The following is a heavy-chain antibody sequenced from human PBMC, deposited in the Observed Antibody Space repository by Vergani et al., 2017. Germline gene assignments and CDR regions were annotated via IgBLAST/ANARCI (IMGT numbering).Heavy chain of an antibody. Sequence: QVQLVQSGAEVKKPGSSVKVSCKASGGTFSSYAISWVRQAPGQGLEWMGGIIPIFGTANYAQKFQGRVTITADESTSTAYMELSSLRSEDTAVYYCARGVAGTARGYYYGMDVWGQGTTVTVSS. CDR3: ARGVAGTARGYYYGMDV. CDR2: IIPIFGTA. V-gene: IGHV1-69*01. D-gene: IGHD6-19*01. CDR1: GGTFSSYA. J-gene: IGHJ6*02.